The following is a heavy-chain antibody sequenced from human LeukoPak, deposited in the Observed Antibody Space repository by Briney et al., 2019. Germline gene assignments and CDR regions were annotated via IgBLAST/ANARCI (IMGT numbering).Heavy chain of an antibody. Sequence: PGGSLRLSCAASGFTFSSYAMSWVRQAPAKGLEWVSTISGSGGSTYYADSVKGRFTISRDNSRNTLSVQMNSLRADDTAVYFCARDRGFCSGGSCYNSFDPWGQGTLVTVSS. CDR3: ARDRGFCSGGSCYNSFDP. V-gene: IGHV3-23*01. J-gene: IGHJ5*02. D-gene: IGHD2-15*01. CDR2: ISGSGGST. CDR1: GFTFSSYA.